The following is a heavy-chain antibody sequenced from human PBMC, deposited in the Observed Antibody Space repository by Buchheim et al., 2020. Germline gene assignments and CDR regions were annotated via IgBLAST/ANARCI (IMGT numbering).Heavy chain of an antibody. CDR3: ARGPRFIFTTYYYGMDV. V-gene: IGHV4-34*01. CDR1: GGSFSGYY. CDR2: INHCGST. D-gene: IGHD3-22*01. Sequence: QVQLQQWGAGLLKPSETLSLTCAVYGGSFSGYYWSWIRQPPGKGLEWIGEINHCGSTNYNPSLKSRVTISVDTSKNQFSLKLSSVTAADTAVYYCARGPRFIFTTYYYGMDVWGQGTT. J-gene: IGHJ6*02.